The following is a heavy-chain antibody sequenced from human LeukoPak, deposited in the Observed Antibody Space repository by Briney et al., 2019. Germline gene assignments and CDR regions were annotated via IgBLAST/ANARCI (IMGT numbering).Heavy chain of an antibody. D-gene: IGHD4-17*01. Sequence: VSVKVSCKASGYTFTSYGISWVRQAPGQGLEWMGWISAYNGNTNYAQKLQGRVTMTTDTSTSTAYMELRSLRSDDTAVYYCARVNPNDYGDYVGDYWGQGTLVTVSS. CDR1: GYTFTSYG. V-gene: IGHV1-18*01. CDR3: ARVNPNDYGDYVGDY. CDR2: ISAYNGNT. J-gene: IGHJ4*02.